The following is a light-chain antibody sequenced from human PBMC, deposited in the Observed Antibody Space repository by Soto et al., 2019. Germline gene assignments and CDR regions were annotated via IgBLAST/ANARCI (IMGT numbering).Light chain of an antibody. V-gene: IGKV3-11*01. J-gene: IGKJ5*01. CDR3: QQRSDSIT. Sequence: EIVLTQSPDTLSLSPGERATLSCWASHSVTTHLAWFQQRPDQTPRLLIYDASTRAPGIPARFSGRGSGADFTLTISSLEPEDFAVYYCQQRSDSITFGQGTRLEIK. CDR2: DAS. CDR1: HSVTTH.